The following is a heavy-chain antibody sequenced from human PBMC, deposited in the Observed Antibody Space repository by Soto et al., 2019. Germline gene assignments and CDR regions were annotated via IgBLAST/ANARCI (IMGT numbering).Heavy chain of an antibody. CDR1: GGSFSGYY. D-gene: IGHD3-9*01. V-gene: IGHV4-34*01. CDR3: ARGQYYDILTGYYRAGHFDY. J-gene: IGHJ4*02. CDR2: INHSGST. Sequence: SETLSLTCAVYGGSFSGYYWSWIRQPPGKGLEWIGEINHSGSTNYNPSLKSRVTISVDTSKNQFSLKLSSVTAADTAVYYCARGQYYDILTGYYRAGHFDYWGQGTLVTVSS.